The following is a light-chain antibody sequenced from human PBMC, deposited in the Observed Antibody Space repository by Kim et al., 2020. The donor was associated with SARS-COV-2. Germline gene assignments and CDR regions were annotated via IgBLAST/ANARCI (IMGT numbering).Light chain of an antibody. Sequence: DVVMTQSPLSLPVTLGQPASISCRSRQSLVHSDGNTHLNWFQQRPGQSPRRLFYKVSNRDSGVPDRFSGSGSGTDFTLKISRVEAEDGAVYYCMQGTHWPRTFGQGTKVDIK. J-gene: IGKJ1*01. V-gene: IGKV2-30*02. CDR1: QSLVHSDGNTH. CDR3: MQGTHWPRT. CDR2: KVS.